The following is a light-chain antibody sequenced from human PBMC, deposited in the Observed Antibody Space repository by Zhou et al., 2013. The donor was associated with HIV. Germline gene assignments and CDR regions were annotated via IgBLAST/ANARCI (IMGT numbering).Light chain of an antibody. V-gene: IGKV3-20*01. CDR2: GTS. CDR1: QSVSSSY. J-gene: IGKJ2*01. Sequence: EIVLTQSPGTLSLSPGERATLSCRASQSVSSSYLAWYQQKPGQAPRLPIYGTSNRATGIPDRFSGSGAGTEFTLTIGSVQSEDFAVYYCQQYDNWPPRYTFGQGTKLEMK. CDR3: QQYDNWPPRYT.